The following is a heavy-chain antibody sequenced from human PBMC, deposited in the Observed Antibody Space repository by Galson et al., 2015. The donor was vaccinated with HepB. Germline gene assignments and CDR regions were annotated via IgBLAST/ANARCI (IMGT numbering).Heavy chain of an antibody. Sequence: SVKVSCKASGYTFTGYYMHWVRQAPGQGLEWMGWINPNSGGTNYAQKFQGRVTMTRDTSISTAYMELSRLRSDDTAVYYCARGISSSVAFHPYYLDVWGKGTTVTVSS. CDR3: ARGISSSVAFHPYYLDV. V-gene: IGHV1-2*02. D-gene: IGHD6-6*01. CDR2: INPNSGGT. CDR1: GYTFTGYY. J-gene: IGHJ6*03.